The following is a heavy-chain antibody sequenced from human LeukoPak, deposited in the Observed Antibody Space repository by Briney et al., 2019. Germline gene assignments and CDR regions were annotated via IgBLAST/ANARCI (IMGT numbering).Heavy chain of an antibody. J-gene: IGHJ4*02. CDR1: GGSISSSSYY. CDR2: IYYSGRT. CDR3: ASHGYGDYTYYFDY. Sequence: PSETLSPTYTVPGGSISSSSYYWGGIRQPPGKRLEWIGSIYYSGRTHYNPSLKTRSTISVHTSKNHFSLTLSSVTAADTAVYYCASHGYGDYTYYFDYWGQGTLVTVSS. V-gene: IGHV4-39*01. D-gene: IGHD4-17*01.